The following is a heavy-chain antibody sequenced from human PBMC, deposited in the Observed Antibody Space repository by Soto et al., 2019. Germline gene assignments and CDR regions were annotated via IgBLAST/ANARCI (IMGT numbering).Heavy chain of an antibody. CDR1: GFTFDDYG. Sequence: EVQLVESGGGVVRPGGSLRLSCAASGFTFDDYGMTWVRQVPGKGPEWVSGIDRNGDTHYSDSVKGRFTISRDSAKKSXXXXXXXXXXXXXXXXXXXXXXAGELLYDHWGQGTLITVSS. V-gene: IGHV3-20*01. D-gene: IGHD3-10*01. CDR3: XXXXAGELLYDH. J-gene: IGHJ4*02. CDR2: IDRNGDT.